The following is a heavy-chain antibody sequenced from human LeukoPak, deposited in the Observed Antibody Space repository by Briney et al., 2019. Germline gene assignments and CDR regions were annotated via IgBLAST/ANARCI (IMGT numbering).Heavy chain of an antibody. V-gene: IGHV3-30*18. CDR3: AKDMGGSYELDY. CDR1: GFTFSSYG. CDR2: ISYDGSNK. Sequence: PGGSLRLSCAASGFTFSSYGMHWVRQAPGKGLEWVAVISYDGSNKYYADSVKGRFTISRDNSKNTLYLQMNGLRAEDTAVYYCAKDMGGSYELDYWGQGTLVTVSS. J-gene: IGHJ4*02. D-gene: IGHD1-26*01.